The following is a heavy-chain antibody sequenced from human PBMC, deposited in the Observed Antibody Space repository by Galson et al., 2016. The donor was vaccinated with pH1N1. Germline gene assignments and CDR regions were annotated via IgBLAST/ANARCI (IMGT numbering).Heavy chain of an antibody. D-gene: IGHD3-10*01. J-gene: IGHJ5*02. Sequence: SLRLSCAASRFTFSSYAMHWVRQAPGKGLEWLAVISNNGSDKYTADSVRGRFTISRDNSKNTLSLQMNSLRPEDTAVYYCARAAGGSGTYYEWFDPWGQGTQVTVAS. CDR1: RFTFSSYA. CDR2: ISNNGSDK. V-gene: IGHV3-30-3*01. CDR3: ARAAGGSGTYYEWFDP.